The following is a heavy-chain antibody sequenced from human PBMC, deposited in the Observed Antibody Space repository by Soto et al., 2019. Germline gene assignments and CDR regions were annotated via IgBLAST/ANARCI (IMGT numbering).Heavy chain of an antibody. Sequence: EVQLVESGGGLVQPGGSLRLSCAASGFTFSSYSMNWVRQAPGKALEWVSYISSSSSTIYYADSVKGRFTISRDNAKNSLNLQMNGLGAEDTAVYYCARGRIAAAGRWFDPWGQGTLVTVSS. CDR2: ISSSSSTI. V-gene: IGHV3-48*01. D-gene: IGHD6-13*01. CDR3: ARGRIAAAGRWFDP. J-gene: IGHJ5*02. CDR1: GFTFSSYS.